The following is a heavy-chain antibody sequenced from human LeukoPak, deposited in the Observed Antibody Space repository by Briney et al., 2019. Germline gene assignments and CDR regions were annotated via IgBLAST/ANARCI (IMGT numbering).Heavy chain of an antibody. V-gene: IGHV3-23*01. CDR3: AKGPIQLWSSAEYFQH. J-gene: IGHJ1*01. CDR2: ISSTGGTT. Sequence: GGSLRLSCAASGITFSSYGMSWVRQAPGKGLEWVSSISSTGGTTYYADSVKGRFTISRDNSKNTLYLQMNSLRAEDTAVYYCAKGPIQLWSSAEYFQHWGQGTLVTVSS. D-gene: IGHD5-18*01. CDR1: GITFSSYG.